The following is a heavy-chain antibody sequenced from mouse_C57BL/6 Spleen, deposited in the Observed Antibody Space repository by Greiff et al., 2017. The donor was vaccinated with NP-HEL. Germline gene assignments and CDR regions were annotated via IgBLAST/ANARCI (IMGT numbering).Heavy chain of an antibody. V-gene: IGHV5-17*01. J-gene: IGHJ1*03. CDR2: ISSGSSTI. CDR1: GFTFSDYG. D-gene: IGHD1-1*01. Sequence: EVQVVESGGGLVKPGGSLKLSCAASGFTFSDYGMHWVRQAPEKGLEWVAYISSGSSTIYYADTVKGRFTISRDNAKNTLFLQMTSLRSEDTAMYYCARPDYYGRGWYFDVWGTGTTVTVSS. CDR3: ARPDYYGRGWYFDV.